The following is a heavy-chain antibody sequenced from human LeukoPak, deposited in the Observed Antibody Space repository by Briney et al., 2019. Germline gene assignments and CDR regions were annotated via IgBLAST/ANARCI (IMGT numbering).Heavy chain of an antibody. Sequence: SETLSLTCTVSGGSISSYYWSWIRQPPGKGLEWIGYIYYSGSTNYIPSLKSRVTISVDTSKNQFSLKLSSVTAADTAVYYCARQDNYNFWSGYLDYWGQGTLVTVSS. CDR3: ARQDNYNFWSGYLDY. J-gene: IGHJ4*02. CDR2: IYYSGST. V-gene: IGHV4-59*08. CDR1: GGSISSYY. D-gene: IGHD3-3*01.